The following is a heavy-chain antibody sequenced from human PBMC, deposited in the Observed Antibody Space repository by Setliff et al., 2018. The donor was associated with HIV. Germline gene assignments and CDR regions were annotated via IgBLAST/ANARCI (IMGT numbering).Heavy chain of an antibody. D-gene: IGHD3-9*01. V-gene: IGHV4-4*07. J-gene: IGHJ4*02. CDR3: ARDGAYNISTGLVAFDY. CDR2: MYYTGNT. Sequence: PSETLSLTCSVSDGSTTGYHWNWIRQSAEKGLEWIGRMYYTGNTYYNPSLKSRAIMSIARSKNSLFLQLNSLRAEDAAVYYCARDGAYNISTGLVAFDYWGQGTLVTVSS. CDR1: DGSTTGYH.